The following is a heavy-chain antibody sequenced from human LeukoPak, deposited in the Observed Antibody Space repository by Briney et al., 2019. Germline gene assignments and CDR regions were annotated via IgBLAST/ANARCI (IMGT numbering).Heavy chain of an antibody. J-gene: IGHJ3*02. Sequence: SVRVSCKASGGTFTSYAISWGRQAPGQGLEWMGGIIPIFGTANYAQKFQGSVTITTDESTSTAYMELSSLRSEDTAVYYCARPRSYYYDSSGYEAFDIWGQGTMVTVSS. D-gene: IGHD3-22*01. CDR3: ARPRSYYYDSSGYEAFDI. CDR2: IIPIFGTA. V-gene: IGHV1-69*05. CDR1: GGTFTSYA.